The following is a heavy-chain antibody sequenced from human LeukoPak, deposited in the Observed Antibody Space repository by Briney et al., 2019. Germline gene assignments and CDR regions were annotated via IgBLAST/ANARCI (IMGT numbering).Heavy chain of an antibody. J-gene: IGHJ4*02. CDR3: ARAAGAAGGQYFDY. D-gene: IGHD6-13*01. Sequence: SETLSLTCTVSGGSISGYYWSWIRQPAGQGLEWIGRIYTNGDTKFNPSLKSRVTMSVDTSKNQLSLKLRPVIAADTAVYYCARAAGAAGGQYFDYWGQGTLATVSS. V-gene: IGHV4-4*07. CDR1: GGSISGYY. CDR2: IYTNGDT.